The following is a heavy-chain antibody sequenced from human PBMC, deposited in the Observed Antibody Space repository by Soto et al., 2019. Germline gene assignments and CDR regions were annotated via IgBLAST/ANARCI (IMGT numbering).Heavy chain of an antibody. V-gene: IGHV4-59*08. CDR1: GGSIISYY. J-gene: IGHJ1*01. CDR2: IYYSGST. Sequence: SATLSLTCTVSGGSIISYYWSWILQPPGKGLEWIGYIYYSGSTNYNLSLKSRVTISLDTSKNQFSLKLSSVTAADTAVYYCASHVPPNPLSYCAQGILLLVSS. CDR3: ASHVPPNPLSY.